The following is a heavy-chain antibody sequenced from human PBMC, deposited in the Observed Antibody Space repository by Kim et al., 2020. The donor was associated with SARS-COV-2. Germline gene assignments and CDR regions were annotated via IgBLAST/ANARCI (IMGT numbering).Heavy chain of an antibody. D-gene: IGHD1-26*01. Sequence: SETLSLTCTVSGGSISSYYWSWIRQPAGKGLEWIGRIYTSGSTNYNPSLKSRVTMSVDTSKNQFSLKLSSVTAADTAVYYCARDRREWELRNYYYGMDVWGQGTTVTVSS. CDR1: GGSISSYY. CDR3: ARDRREWELRNYYYGMDV. V-gene: IGHV4-4*07. J-gene: IGHJ6*02. CDR2: IYTSGST.